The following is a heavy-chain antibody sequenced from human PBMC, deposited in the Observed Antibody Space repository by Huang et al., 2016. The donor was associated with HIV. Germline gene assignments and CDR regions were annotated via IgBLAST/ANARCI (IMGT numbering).Heavy chain of an antibody. V-gene: IGHV3-30*18. CDR3: AKSPFTNPRHHLYWFDY. Sequence: QVQLVESGGGVVQPGRSMRLSCAASVSSFSSYSVHWFRQAPGKGRDGVAVISYDGSDEFYADSVKGRFTISRDNSKNTLYLQMNSLRPEDTAVYYCAKSPFTNPRHHLYWFDYWGQGTLVTVSS. J-gene: IGHJ4*02. D-gene: IGHD2-8*02. CDR2: ISYDGSDE. CDR1: VSSFSSYS.